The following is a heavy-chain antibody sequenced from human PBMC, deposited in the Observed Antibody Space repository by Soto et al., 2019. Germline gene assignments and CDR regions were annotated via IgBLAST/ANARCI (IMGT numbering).Heavy chain of an antibody. CDR2: ISSSSSTI. V-gene: IGHV3-48*02. CDR1: GFTFSSYS. CDR3: ARDGVKLGIAVVPAAPTAGYFDY. J-gene: IGHJ4*02. D-gene: IGHD2-2*01. Sequence: GGSLRLSCAASGFTFSSYSMNWVRQAPGKGLEWVSYISSSSSTIYYADSVKGRFTISRDNAKNSLYLQMNSLRDEDTAVYYCARDGVKLGIAVVPAAPTAGYFDYWGQGTLVTVSS.